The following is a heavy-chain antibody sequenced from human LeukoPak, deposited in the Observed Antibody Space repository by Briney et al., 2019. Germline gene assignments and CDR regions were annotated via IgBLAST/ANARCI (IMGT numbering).Heavy chain of an antibody. J-gene: IGHJ3*02. CDR1: GFTFSRYW. D-gene: IGHD1-26*01. CDR2: IDSDGSST. V-gene: IGHV3-74*01. CDR3: ARDELVGATYTQDAFDI. Sequence: PGGSLRLSCAASGFTFSRYWMHWVRQAPGKGLVWLSRIDSDGSSTNYADSVKGRFTISRDNAKNTLYLQMNSLRAEDTAVYYCARDELVGATYTQDAFDIWGQGTMVTVSS.